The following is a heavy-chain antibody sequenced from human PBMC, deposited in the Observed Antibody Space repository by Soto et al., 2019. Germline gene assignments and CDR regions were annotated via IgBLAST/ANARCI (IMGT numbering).Heavy chain of an antibody. D-gene: IGHD3-10*01. V-gene: IGHV1-69*13. CDR2: IIPIFGTA. Sequence: SLKVSYKASGGTFRSYAISWVRQAPGQGLEWMGGIIPIFGTANYAQKFQGRVTITADESTSTAYMELSSLRSEDTAVYYCAIAQRGSGSYYFYYYYGMDVWGQVTTVTVSS. CDR3: AIAQRGSGSYYFYYYYGMDV. J-gene: IGHJ6*02. CDR1: GGTFRSYA.